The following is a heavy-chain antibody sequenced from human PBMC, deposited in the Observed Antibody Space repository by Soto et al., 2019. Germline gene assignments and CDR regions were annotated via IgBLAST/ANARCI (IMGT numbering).Heavy chain of an antibody. J-gene: IGHJ4*02. D-gene: IGHD1-1*01. CDR1: GGSISTVDYW. V-gene: IGHV4-30-4*01. CDR2: IYDGGRT. Sequence: SETLSLTCTVSGGSISTVDYWWSWIRQSPDMGLEWIGHIYDGGRTYNNPSLESRVTMSVDTSKNQFSLKLSSVTAADTAVYYCARHLSTTIAPLPFDYWGQGTLVTVSS. CDR3: ARHLSTTIAPLPFDY.